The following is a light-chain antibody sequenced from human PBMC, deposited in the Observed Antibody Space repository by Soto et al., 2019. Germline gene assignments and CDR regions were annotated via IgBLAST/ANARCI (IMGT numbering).Light chain of an antibody. V-gene: IGLV1-36*01. J-gene: IGLJ1*01. CDR3: AAEDDSLNGYG. Sequence: QSVLTQPPSVSEAPRQRVTISCSGSSSNIGNNAVNWYQQLPGKAPKLLIYYDDLLPSGVSDRFSGSKSGTSASLAISGLQAEDEVDDYCAAEDDSLNGYGFGTGTKVTDL. CDR1: SSNIGNNA. CDR2: YDD.